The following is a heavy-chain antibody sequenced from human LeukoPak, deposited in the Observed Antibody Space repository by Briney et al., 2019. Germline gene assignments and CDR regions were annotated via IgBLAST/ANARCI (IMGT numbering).Heavy chain of an antibody. D-gene: IGHD2/OR15-2a*01. CDR2: IYTSGST. V-gene: IGHV4-61*02. CDR1: GGSISSSSYY. Sequence: SETLSLTCTVSGGSISSSSYYWSWIRQPAGKGLEWIGRIYTSGSTNYNPSLKSRVTMSVDTSKNQFSLKLSSVTAADTAMYYCARGGLIVTRPLDVWGKGTTVTVSS. J-gene: IGHJ6*04. CDR3: ARGGLIVTRPLDV.